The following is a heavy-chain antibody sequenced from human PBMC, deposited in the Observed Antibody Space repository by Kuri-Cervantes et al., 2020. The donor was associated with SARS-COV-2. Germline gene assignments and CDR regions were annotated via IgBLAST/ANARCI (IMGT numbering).Heavy chain of an antibody. D-gene: IGHD3-16*01. J-gene: IGHJ6*02. Sequence: SLKISCAASGFTFDDYAMHWVRQAPGKGLEWVSGISWNSGSIGYADSVKGRFTISRDNAKNSLYLQMNSLRAEDTAVYYCARDLGGPRFGGMDVWGQGTTVTVSS. V-gene: IGHV3-9*01. CDR2: ISWNSGSI. CDR1: GFTFDDYA. CDR3: ARDLGGPRFGGMDV.